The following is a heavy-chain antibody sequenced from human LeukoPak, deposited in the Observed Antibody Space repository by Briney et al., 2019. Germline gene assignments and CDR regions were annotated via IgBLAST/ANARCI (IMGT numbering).Heavy chain of an antibody. CDR1: GYSISSGYY. J-gene: IGHJ6*03. Sequence: SETQSLTCTVSGYSISSGYYWGWIRQPPGKGMEWIGSIFHSGSTYYNPSLKSRVTISVDTSKNQFSLKLSSVTAADTAVYYCARDLPGYCSSTSCYMDVWGKGTTVTVSS. V-gene: IGHV4-38-2*02. CDR3: ARDLPGYCSSTSCYMDV. CDR2: IFHSGST. D-gene: IGHD2-2*01.